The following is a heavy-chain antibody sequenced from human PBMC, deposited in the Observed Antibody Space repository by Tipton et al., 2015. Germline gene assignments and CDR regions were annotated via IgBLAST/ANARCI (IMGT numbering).Heavy chain of an antibody. CDR2: TSHSGDT. CDR1: GGSVTTDGYY. D-gene: IGHD3-9*01. Sequence: TLSLTCTVSGGSVTTDGYYWSWVRQRPEKGLEWIGYTSHSGDTYYNPSLKSRVTMSRDTSKNQFSLKLTSVTAADTAVYYCACQDYDSLTRDYQTVDYWGQGTLVTVSS. V-gene: IGHV4-30-4*01. J-gene: IGHJ4*02. CDR3: ACQDYDSLTRDYQTVDY.